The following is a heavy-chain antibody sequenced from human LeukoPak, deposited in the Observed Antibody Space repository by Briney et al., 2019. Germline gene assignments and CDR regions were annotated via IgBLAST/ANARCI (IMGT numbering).Heavy chain of an antibody. V-gene: IGHV1-46*01. CDR3: ARGRHSNYDFWSGYPDAFDI. CDR1: GYTFTSYY. Sequence: ASVKVSCKASGYTFTSYYMHWVRQAPGQGLEWMGIINPSGGSTSYAQKFQGRVTMTRDTSTSTVYMELSSLRSEDTAVYYCARGRHSNYDFWSGYPDAFDIWGQGTMVTVSS. CDR2: INPSGGST. J-gene: IGHJ3*02. D-gene: IGHD3-3*01.